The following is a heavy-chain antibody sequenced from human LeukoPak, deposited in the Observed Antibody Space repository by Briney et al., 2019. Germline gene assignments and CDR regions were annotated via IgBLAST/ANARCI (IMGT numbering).Heavy chain of an antibody. Sequence: SGTLSLTCAVSGGSISSSNWWSWVRQPPGKGLEWIGEIYHSGSTNYNPSLKSRVTISVDTSKNQFSLKLSSVTAADTAVYYCARLDVVRGVIITYYFDYWGQGTLVTVSS. CDR2: IYHSGST. J-gene: IGHJ4*02. CDR1: GGSISSSNW. D-gene: IGHD3-10*01. CDR3: ARLDVVRGVIITYYFDY. V-gene: IGHV4-4*02.